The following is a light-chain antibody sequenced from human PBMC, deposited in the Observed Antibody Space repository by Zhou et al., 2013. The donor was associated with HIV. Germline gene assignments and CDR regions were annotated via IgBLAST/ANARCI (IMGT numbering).Light chain of an antibody. CDR2: KAS. CDR1: QSISSW. Sequence: DIQMTQSPPTLSASVGDRVTITCRASQSISSWLAWYQQKPGKAPKLLIYKASSLESGVPSRFSGSGSGTEFTLTISSLQPDDFATYYCQRCDDYSPWTFGQGTKVEIK. J-gene: IGKJ1*01. CDR3: QRCDDYSPWT. V-gene: IGKV1-5*03.